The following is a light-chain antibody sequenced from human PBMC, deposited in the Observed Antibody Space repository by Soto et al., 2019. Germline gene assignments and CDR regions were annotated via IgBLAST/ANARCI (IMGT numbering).Light chain of an antibody. V-gene: IGLV1-40*01. CDR3: QSYDSSLSSV. CDR2: GNS. CDR1: SSNIGAGYD. Sequence: QSALTQPPSVSGAPGQRVTISCTGSSSNIGAGYDVHWYQQLPGTAPKLLIYGNSNRPSGVPDRFSGSKSGTSASLAITGLQAEDEADYYFQSYDSSLSSVFGGGTQLTVL. J-gene: IGLJ7*01.